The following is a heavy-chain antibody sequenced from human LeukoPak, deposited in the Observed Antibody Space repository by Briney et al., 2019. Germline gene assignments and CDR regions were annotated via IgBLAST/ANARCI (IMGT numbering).Heavy chain of an antibody. V-gene: IGHV3-9*01. CDR3: AGYCSGGSCYPETAFDI. CDR2: ISWNSGSI. Sequence: GRSLRLSCAASGFTFDDYAMHWVRQAPGKGLEWVSGISWNSGSIGYADSVKGRFTTSRDNAKNSLYLQMNSLRAEDTALYYCAGYCSGGSCYPETAFDIWGQGTMITVSS. CDR1: GFTFDDYA. J-gene: IGHJ3*02. D-gene: IGHD2-15*01.